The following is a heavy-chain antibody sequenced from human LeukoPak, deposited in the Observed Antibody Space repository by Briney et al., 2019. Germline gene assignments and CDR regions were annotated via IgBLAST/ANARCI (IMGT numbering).Heavy chain of an antibody. D-gene: IGHD3-22*01. J-gene: IGHJ4*02. Sequence: GASVTVSCKASGYTFSSYDISWVRQAPGQGLEWMGWISAYNGNTNYAQKLQGRVTMTTDTSTSTAYMELRSLRSDDTAVYYCARAASGYFNYWGQGTLVTVSS. V-gene: IGHV1-18*01. CDR3: ARAASGYFNY. CDR2: ISAYNGNT. CDR1: GYTFSSYD.